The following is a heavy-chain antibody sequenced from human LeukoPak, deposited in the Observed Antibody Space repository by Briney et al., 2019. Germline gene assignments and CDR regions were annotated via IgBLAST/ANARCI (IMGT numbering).Heavy chain of an antibody. Sequence: SETLSLTCTVSGGSISSYYWSWIRQPAGRGLEWTGRIYTSGSTNYNPSLKSRVTMSVDTSKNQFSLKLSSVTAADTAVYYCASQTPHGLFDWGQGTLVTVSS. D-gene: IGHD2-15*01. J-gene: IGHJ4*02. V-gene: IGHV4-4*07. CDR3: ASQTPHGLFD. CDR1: GGSISSYY. CDR2: IYTSGST.